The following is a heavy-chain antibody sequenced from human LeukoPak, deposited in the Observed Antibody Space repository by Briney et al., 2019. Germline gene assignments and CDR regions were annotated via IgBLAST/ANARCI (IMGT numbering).Heavy chain of an antibody. CDR1: GGSFSGYY. CDR3: ARGLRPGNTRDY. D-gene: IGHD2-21*02. J-gene: IGHJ4*02. CDR2: INHSGST. V-gene: IGHV4-34*01. Sequence: PSETLSLTCAVYGGSFSGYYWSWIRQPPGKGLEWIGEINHSGSTNYNPSLKSRVTISVDTSKNQFSLKLSSVTAADTAVYYCARGLRPGNTRDYWGQGTLVNVSS.